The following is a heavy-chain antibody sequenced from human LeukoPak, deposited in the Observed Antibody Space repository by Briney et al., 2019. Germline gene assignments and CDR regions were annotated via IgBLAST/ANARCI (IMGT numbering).Heavy chain of an antibody. CDR1: GYTFTGYY. D-gene: IGHD3-10*01. CDR2: INPNSGGT. V-gene: IGHV1-2*02. CDR3: ARATTGLSMVRGVIPGY. Sequence: ASVKVSCKASGYTFTGYYMHWVRQAPGQGLEWMGWINPNSGGTNYAQKFQGRVTMTRDTSISTAYMVLSRLRSDDTAVYYCARATTGLSMVRGVIPGYWGQGTLVTVSS. J-gene: IGHJ4*02.